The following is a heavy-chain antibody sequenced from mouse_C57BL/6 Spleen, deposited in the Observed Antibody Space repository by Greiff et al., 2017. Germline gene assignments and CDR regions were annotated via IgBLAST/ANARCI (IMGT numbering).Heavy chain of an antibody. CDR2: IDPSDSYT. J-gene: IGHJ2*01. CDR3: ARGTAQAKDY. V-gene: IGHV1-50*01. CDR1: GYTFTSYW. Sequence: QVQLKQPGAELVKPGASVKLSCKASGYTFTSYWMQWVKQRPGQGLEWIGEIDPSDSYTNYNQKFKGKATLTVDTSSSTAYMQLSSLTSEDSAVYYCARGTAQAKDYWGQGTTLTVSS. D-gene: IGHD3-2*02.